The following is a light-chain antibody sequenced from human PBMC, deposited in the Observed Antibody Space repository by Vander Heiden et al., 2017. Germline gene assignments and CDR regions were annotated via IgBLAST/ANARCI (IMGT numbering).Light chain of an antibody. V-gene: IGKV1-39*01. J-gene: IGKJ1*01. CDR3: QQSYTIPRT. Sequence: DIQMTQSPSSLSASVGDRVTISRRTSQTIDMYLHLYQQNPGKAPKLLIYSASSLQSGVPSRFSGSGSGTDFTLTISSLQPEDFATYYCQQSYTIPRTFGQGTQVEI. CDR2: SAS. CDR1: QTIDMY.